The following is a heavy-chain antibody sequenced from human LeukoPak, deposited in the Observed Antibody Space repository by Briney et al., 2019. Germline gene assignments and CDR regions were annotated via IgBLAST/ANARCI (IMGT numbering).Heavy chain of an antibody. V-gene: IGHV1-69*01. J-gene: IGHJ6*02. Sequence: GASVKVSCKASGGTFSSYAISWVRQAPGQGLEWMGGIIPIFGTANYAQKFQGRVTITADESTSTAYMELSSLRSEDTAVYYCARSSSLITIFGVVQDYYYYYGMDVWGQGTTVTVS. CDR2: IIPIFGTA. D-gene: IGHD3-3*01. CDR1: GGTFSSYA. CDR3: ARSSSLITIFGVVQDYYYYYGMDV.